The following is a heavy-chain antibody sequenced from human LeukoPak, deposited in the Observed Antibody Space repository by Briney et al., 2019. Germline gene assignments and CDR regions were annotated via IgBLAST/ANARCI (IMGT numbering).Heavy chain of an antibody. Sequence: SETLSLTCTVSGGSITGSSYYWGWIRQPPGKGLEWIGSMYYSGSTYYNPSLKSRLTISVDTSRNQFSLKLTSVTAADTAVYYCARQYYDNTGYYYFDYWGQGTLVTVSS. V-gene: IGHV4-39*01. D-gene: IGHD3-22*01. CDR1: GGSITGSSYY. CDR3: ARQYYDNTGYYYFDY. J-gene: IGHJ4*02. CDR2: MYYSGST.